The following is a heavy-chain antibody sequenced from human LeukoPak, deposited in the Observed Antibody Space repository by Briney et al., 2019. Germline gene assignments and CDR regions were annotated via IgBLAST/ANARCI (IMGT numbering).Heavy chain of an antibody. CDR3: AAGYSSGWYLQEYYFDY. CDR1: GFTFDDYA. V-gene: IGHV3-9*01. Sequence: GRSLRLSCAASGFTFDDYAMHWVRQAPGKGLEWVSGISWNSGSIGYADSVKGRFTISRDNAKNSLYLQMNSLRAEDTALYYCAAGYSSGWYLQEYYFDYWGQGTLVTVSS. J-gene: IGHJ4*02. D-gene: IGHD6-19*01. CDR2: ISWNSGSI.